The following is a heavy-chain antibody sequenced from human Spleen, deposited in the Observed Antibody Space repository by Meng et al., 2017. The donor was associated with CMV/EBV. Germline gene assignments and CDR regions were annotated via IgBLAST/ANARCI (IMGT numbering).Heavy chain of an antibody. D-gene: IGHD6-13*01. J-gene: IGHJ6*02. V-gene: IGHV5-51*01. CDR2: IYPGDSDT. CDR3: ARHRPIAAAGTDYYHGMDV. Sequence: KVSCKGSGYSFTDYWIGWVRQMPGKGLEWMGIIYPGDSDTIYSPSFQGQVTISADKSISTAYRQWSTLKASDTAMYYCARHRPIAAAGTDYYHGMDVWGQGTTVTVSS. CDR1: GYSFTDYW.